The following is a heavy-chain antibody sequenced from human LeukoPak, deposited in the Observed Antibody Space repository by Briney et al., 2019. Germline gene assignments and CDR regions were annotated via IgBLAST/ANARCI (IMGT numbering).Heavy chain of an antibody. CDR1: GGSISGYS. CDR3: ARRRERRRTDRFDYFDY. J-gene: IGHJ4*02. Sequence: PSETLSLTCTVSGGSISGYSWSWFRQPPGKGLEWIGYISYSGSTNYNPSLKSRITISLGTSKNQFSLKLSSVTAADTAVYYCARRRERRRTDRFDYFDYWGQGALVAVSS. CDR2: ISYSGST. D-gene: IGHD1-26*01. V-gene: IGHV4-59*08.